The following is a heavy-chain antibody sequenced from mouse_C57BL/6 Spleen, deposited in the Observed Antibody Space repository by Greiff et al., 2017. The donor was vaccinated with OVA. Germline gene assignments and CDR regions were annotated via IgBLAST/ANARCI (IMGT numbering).Heavy chain of an antibody. CDR2: IYPGDGDT. CDR3: ARGEGGY. Sequence: VQLQQSGPELVKPGASVKISCKASGYAFSSSWMNWVKQRPGKGLEWIGRIYPGDGDTNYNGKFKGKATLTADKSSSTAYMQLSSLTSEDSAVYFCARGEGGYWGQGTTLTVSS. V-gene: IGHV1-82*01. J-gene: IGHJ2*01. CDR1: GYAFSSSW.